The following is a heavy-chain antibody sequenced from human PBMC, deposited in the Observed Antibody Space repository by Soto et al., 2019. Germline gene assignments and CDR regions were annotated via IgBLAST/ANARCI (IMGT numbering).Heavy chain of an antibody. CDR3: ARDIVGYSSGYNWFDP. J-gene: IGHJ5*02. Sequence: SETLSLTCAVSGGSISSGGYSWSWIRQPPGKGLEWIGYIYHRGSTYYNPSLKSRVTISVDTSKNQFSLKLSSVTAADTVVFFCARDIVGYSSGYNWFDPWGQGTLVTVSS. CDR2: IYHRGST. D-gene: IGHD5-18*01. V-gene: IGHV4-30-2*05. CDR1: GGSISSGGYS.